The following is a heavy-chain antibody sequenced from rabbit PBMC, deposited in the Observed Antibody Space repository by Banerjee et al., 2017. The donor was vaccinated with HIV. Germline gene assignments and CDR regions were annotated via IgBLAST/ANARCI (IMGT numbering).Heavy chain of an antibody. CDR1: GFSFSSSYY. J-gene: IGHJ4*01. Sequence: QEQVVESGGGLVQPEGSLTLTCTASGFSFSSSYYMCWVRQAPGKGLQLIACVYDRSGSTWYASWVNGRFTISRSTSLNTVDLKMTSLTAADTATYFCARSDNNVHTNGLNLWGQGTLVTVS. V-gene: IGHV1S43*01. CDR2: VYDRSGST. D-gene: IGHD1-1*01. CDR3: ARSDNNVHTNGLNL.